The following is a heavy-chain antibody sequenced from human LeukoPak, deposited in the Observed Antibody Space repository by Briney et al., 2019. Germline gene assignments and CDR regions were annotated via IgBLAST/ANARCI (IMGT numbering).Heavy chain of an antibody. V-gene: IGHV4-4*07. CDR2: IYTSGST. CDR1: GGSISSYY. CDR3: ARAVTSYYDILTGYYMGYYYYMDV. D-gene: IGHD3-9*01. Sequence: SETLSLTCTVSGGSISSYYWSWIRQPAGKGLEWIGRIYTSGSTNYNPSLKSRVTMSVDTSKNQFSLKLSSVTAADTAVYYCARAVTSYYDILTGYYMGYYYYMDVWGKGTTVTVSS. J-gene: IGHJ6*03.